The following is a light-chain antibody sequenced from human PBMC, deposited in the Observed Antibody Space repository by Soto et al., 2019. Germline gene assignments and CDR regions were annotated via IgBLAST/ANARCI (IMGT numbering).Light chain of an antibody. J-gene: IGKJ1*01. CDR2: AAS. CDR3: QQASSFPRT. V-gene: IGKV1-8*01. CDR1: QGISSY. Sequence: AIRMTQSPSSLSASTGDRVTITCRASQGISSYLAWYQQKPGKAPKLLIYAASTLQSGVPSRFSGSGSGTHFTLTISSLQPEDFATYYCQQASSFPRTFGQGTKVDIK.